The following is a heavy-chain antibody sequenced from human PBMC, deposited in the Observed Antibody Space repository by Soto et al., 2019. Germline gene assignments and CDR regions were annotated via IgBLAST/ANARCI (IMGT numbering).Heavy chain of an antibody. J-gene: IGHJ4*02. Sequence: ESGGGLVKPGGSLRLSCAASGFTFSSYSMNWVRQAPGKGLEWVSSISSSSSYIYYADSVKGRFTISRDNAKNSLYLQMNSLRAEDTAVYYCARVNDFWSGSIDYWGQGTLVTVSS. D-gene: IGHD3-3*01. CDR3: ARVNDFWSGSIDY. V-gene: IGHV3-21*01. CDR1: GFTFSSYS. CDR2: ISSSSSYI.